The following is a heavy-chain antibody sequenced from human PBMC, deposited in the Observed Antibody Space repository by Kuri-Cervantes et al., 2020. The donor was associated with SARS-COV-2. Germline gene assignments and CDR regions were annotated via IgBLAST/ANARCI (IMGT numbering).Heavy chain of an antibody. D-gene: IGHD3-9*01. CDR1: GFTFSGSP. CDR2: ISYDGSNK. J-gene: IGHJ6*02. Sequence: GESLKISCAASGFTFSGSPIHWVRQAPGKGLEWVAVISYDGSNKYYADSVKGRFTISRDNSKNTLYLQMNSLRAEDTAVYYCAKDVGYFGGMDVWGQGTTVTVSS. CDR3: AKDVGYFGGMDV. V-gene: IGHV3-30*04.